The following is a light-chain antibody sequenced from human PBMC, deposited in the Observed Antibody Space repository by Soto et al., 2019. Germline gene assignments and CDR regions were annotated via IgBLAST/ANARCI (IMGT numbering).Light chain of an antibody. J-gene: IGKJ3*01. CDR2: AAS. V-gene: IGKV1-17*01. Sequence: DIQMTQSPSSLSASVGDRVTITCRASQGINKLLGWYQQGPGKAPKRLIYAASNLEGGVPSRCSSSGSGTEFTLTISSMQPEDFATYYCLQHDTYPCTFGPGTKVDVK. CDR1: QGINKL. CDR3: LQHDTYPCT.